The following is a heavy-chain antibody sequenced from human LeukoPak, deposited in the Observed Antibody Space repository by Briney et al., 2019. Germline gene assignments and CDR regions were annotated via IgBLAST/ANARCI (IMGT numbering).Heavy chain of an antibody. Sequence: GGSLRLSCAASGFTFNTFAMNWVRQAPGKGLEWVSAISNSAGTTYYADSVKGRFTISRDNSKNTLYLQMNSLRAEDTAVYYCARDEGSSSWYGGLDYWGQGALVTVSS. CDR1: GFTFNTFA. V-gene: IGHV3-23*01. CDR3: ARDEGSSSWYGGLDY. D-gene: IGHD6-13*01. J-gene: IGHJ4*02. CDR2: ISNSAGTT.